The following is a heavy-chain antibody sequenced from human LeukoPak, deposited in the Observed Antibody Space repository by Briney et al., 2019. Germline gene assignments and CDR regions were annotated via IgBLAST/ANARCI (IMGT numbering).Heavy chain of an antibody. J-gene: IGHJ5*02. CDR1: GFTFSSYE. CDR2: ISSSGSTI. CDR3: ARGPRSQEGYNWFDP. D-gene: IGHD3-16*01. Sequence: QPGGSLRLSCAASGFTFSSYEMNWVRQAPGKGLEWVSYISSSGSTIYYADSVKGRFTISRDNAKNSLYPQMNSLRAEDTAVYYCARGPRSQEGYNWFDPWGQGTLVTVSS. V-gene: IGHV3-48*03.